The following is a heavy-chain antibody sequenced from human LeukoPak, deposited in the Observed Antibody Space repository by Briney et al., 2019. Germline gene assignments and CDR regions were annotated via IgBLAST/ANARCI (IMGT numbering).Heavy chain of an antibody. V-gene: IGHV1-46*01. Sequence: GASVKVSWKASGYTFTSYYMHWVRQAPGQGLEWMGIINPSGGSTSYAQKFQGRVTMTRDTSTSTVYMELSSLRSEDTAVYYCARGTSYSSSWYYVDYYYYGMDVWGQGTTVTVSS. J-gene: IGHJ6*02. CDR2: INPSGGST. D-gene: IGHD6-13*01. CDR3: ARGTSYSSSWYYVDYYYYGMDV. CDR1: GYTFTSYY.